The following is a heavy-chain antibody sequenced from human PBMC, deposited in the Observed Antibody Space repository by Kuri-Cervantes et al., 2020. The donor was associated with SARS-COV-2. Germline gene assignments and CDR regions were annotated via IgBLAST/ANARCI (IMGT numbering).Heavy chain of an antibody. CDR3: ARGGRIAVAGILLPLYYYGMDV. CDR2: INHSGST. V-gene: IGHV4-34*01. J-gene: IGHJ6*02. Sequence: GSLRLSCAASGFTFSSYGMHWIRQPPGKGLEWIGEINHSGSTNYNPSLKSRVTISVDTSKNQFSLKLSSVTAADTAVYYCARGGRIAVAGILLPLYYYGMDVWGQGTTVTVSS. CDR1: GFTFSSYG. D-gene: IGHD6-19*01.